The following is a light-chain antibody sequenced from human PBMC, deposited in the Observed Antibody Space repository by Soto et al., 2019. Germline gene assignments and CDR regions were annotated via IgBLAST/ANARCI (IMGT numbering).Light chain of an antibody. CDR3: QQYGSSPRFT. CDR1: QSINSRY. Sequence: EIVLTQSPGTLSLSPGERATLSCRASQSINSRYLAWYHQKPCQAPRLLIYGASSSVTCIPDRFSGSGSGTDFTLTISRLEPEDFAVYYCQQYGSSPRFTFGPGTIVDIK. J-gene: IGKJ3*01. CDR2: GAS. V-gene: IGKV3-20*01.